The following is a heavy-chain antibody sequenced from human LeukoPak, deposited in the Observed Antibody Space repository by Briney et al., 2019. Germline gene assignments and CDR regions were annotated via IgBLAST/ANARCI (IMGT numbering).Heavy chain of an antibody. J-gene: IGHJ4*02. CDR1: GFSLRTSGMC. CDR3: ARIPQQQLVFDC. Sequence: SGPTLMHPTPPLTLTCTFSGFSLRTSGMCVSWIRQPPGKALEWLARIDWDDDKYYSTSLKTRLTISKDTSKNQVVLTMTNMDPVDTATYYCARIPQQQLVFDCWGQGTLVTVSS. D-gene: IGHD6-13*01. V-gene: IGHV2-70*11. CDR2: IDWDDDK.